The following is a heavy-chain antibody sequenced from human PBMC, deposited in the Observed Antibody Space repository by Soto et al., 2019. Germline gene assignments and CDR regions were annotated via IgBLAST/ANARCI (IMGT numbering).Heavy chain of an antibody. J-gene: IGHJ4*02. V-gene: IGHV4-34*01. CDR2: INHSGST. D-gene: IGHD5-12*01. Sequence: NPSETLSLTCAVYGGSFSCYYWSWIRQPPGKGLEWIGEINHSGSTNYNPSLKSRVTISVDTSKNQFSLKLSSVTAADTAVYYCARSGGYVVYWGQGTLVTVSS. CDR3: ARSGGYVVY. CDR1: GGSFSCYY.